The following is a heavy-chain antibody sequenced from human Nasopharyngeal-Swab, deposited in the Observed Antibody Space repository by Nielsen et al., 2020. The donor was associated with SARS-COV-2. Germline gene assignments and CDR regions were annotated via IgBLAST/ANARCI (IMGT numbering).Heavy chain of an antibody. V-gene: IGHV4-59*01. CDR3: ARDLRVWSDTAMTSDAFDI. CDR1: GGSISSYY. CDR2: IYYSGST. Sequence: SETLSLTCTVSGGSISSYYWSWIRQPPGKGLEWIGYIYYSGSTNYNPSLKSRVTISVDTSKNQFSLKLSSVTAADTAVYYCARDLRVWSDTAMTSDAFDIWGHGTMVTVSS. J-gene: IGHJ3*02. D-gene: IGHD5-18*01.